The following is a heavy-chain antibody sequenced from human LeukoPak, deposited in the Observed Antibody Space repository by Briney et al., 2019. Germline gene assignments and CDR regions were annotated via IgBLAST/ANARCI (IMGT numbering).Heavy chain of an antibody. Sequence: PSETLSLTCAVSGGSISSSDWWSWVRQPPGKGLEWIGYIYYSGSTYYNPSLKSRVTISVDTSKNQFSLKLSSVTAADTAVYYCARGRPRISDYFDYWGQGTLVTVSS. CDR2: IYYSGST. V-gene: IGHV4-4*02. D-gene: IGHD2/OR15-2a*01. CDR3: ARGRPRISDYFDY. CDR1: GGSISSSDW. J-gene: IGHJ4*02.